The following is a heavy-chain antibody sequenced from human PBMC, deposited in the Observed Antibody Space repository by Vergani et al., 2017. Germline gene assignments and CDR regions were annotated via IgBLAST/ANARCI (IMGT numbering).Heavy chain of an antibody. J-gene: IGHJ1*01. CDR1: GFTSSYYG. Sequence: QVHLVESGGGVVQPGRSLRLSCVVSGFTSSYYGMHRVRQAPGKGLEWVAVISYDGTQKYYADSVKGRFTITRDNSKSTLYLQMNILRTEDTAVYYCATKSCGTPGCQIGYFREWGQGTLVTVSS. CDR2: ISYDGTQK. CDR3: ATKSCGTPGCQIGYFRE. D-gene: IGHD1-1*01. V-gene: IGHV3-30*03.